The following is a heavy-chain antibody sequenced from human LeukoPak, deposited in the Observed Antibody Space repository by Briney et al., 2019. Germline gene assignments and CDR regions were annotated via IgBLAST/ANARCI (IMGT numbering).Heavy chain of an antibody. V-gene: IGHV3-23*01. J-gene: IGHJ5*02. Sequence: GGSLRLSCAASGFTVSSNYMSWVRQAPGKGLEWVSAISGSGGSTYYADSVKGRFTISRDNSKNTLYLQMNSLRAEDTAVYYCAKDPQYSSSWYLNWFDPWGQGTLVTVSS. CDR2: ISGSGGST. D-gene: IGHD6-13*01. CDR1: GFTVSSNY. CDR3: AKDPQYSSSWYLNWFDP.